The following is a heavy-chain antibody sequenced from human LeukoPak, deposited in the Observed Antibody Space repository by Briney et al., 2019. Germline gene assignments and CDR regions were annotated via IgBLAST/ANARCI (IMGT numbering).Heavy chain of an antibody. CDR3: AKELYNYGDYGAEGLDV. Sequence: GGSLRLSCAASGFIFKDYAMNWVRQAPGKGLEWVALISYDGSSEYYAGSVKGRFTISRDNSKITVYLQMNSLKAEDTAVYYCAKELYNYGDYGAEGLDVGGQGTTVTVS. CDR1: GFIFKDYA. D-gene: IGHD4-17*01. V-gene: IGHV3-30*18. CDR2: ISYDGSSE. J-gene: IGHJ6*02.